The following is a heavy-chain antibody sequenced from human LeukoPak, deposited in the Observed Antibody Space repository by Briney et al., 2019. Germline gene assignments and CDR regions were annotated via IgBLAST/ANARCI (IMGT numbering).Heavy chain of an antibody. CDR1: GGFFSGYY. V-gene: IGHV4-34*01. Sequence: SDTVSLTCAVYGGFFSGYYWSWISQPRGEGLEWIGEISHRGSTNYNRSLKSRVTISVDTSKHQSSLKLSSVTAADTAVYYCARGRGYYDSSGYYYWGQGTLVTVSS. CDR3: ARGRGYYDSSGYYY. CDR2: ISHRGST. J-gene: IGHJ4*02. D-gene: IGHD3-22*01.